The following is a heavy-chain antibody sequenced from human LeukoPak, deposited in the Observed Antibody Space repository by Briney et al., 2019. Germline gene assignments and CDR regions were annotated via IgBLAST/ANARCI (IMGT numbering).Heavy chain of an antibody. D-gene: IGHD3-3*01. V-gene: IGHV4-59*08. J-gene: IGHJ6*03. CDR3: AKHDTLFGAAHFYMDV. CDR2: MCTTGNT. CDR1: GGSITTYY. Sequence: PSETLSLTCTVSGGSITTYYWSWIRQPPGKGLEWIGYMCTTGNTNYNPSLASRVTLSLDTSKNQFSLTLSSVTAADTAVYYCAKHDTLFGAAHFYMDVWGKGTTVTVSS.